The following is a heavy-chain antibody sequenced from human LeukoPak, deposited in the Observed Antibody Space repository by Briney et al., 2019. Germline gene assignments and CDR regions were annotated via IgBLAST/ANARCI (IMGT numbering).Heavy chain of an antibody. CDR2: MNPNSGNT. V-gene: IGHV1-8*01. CDR3: ARGPAAVPNNWFGP. D-gene: IGHD6-13*01. CDR1: VYTFTIYD. Sequence: ASVKVSCKASVYTFTIYDINWVRQATGQGLEWMGWMNPNSGNTGYAQKYQGRVTMTRNTSISTAYMELSSLRSEDTAVYYCARGPAAVPNNWFGPWGPGTLVTVSS. J-gene: IGHJ5*02.